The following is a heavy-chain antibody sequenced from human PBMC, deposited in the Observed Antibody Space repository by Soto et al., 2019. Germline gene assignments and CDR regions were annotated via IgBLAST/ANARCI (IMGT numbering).Heavy chain of an antibody. CDR3: ARVPYYDILTGYSQPLWYFDY. CDR1: GGSISSGGYY. J-gene: IGHJ4*02. D-gene: IGHD3-9*01. V-gene: IGHV4-31*03. CDR2: IYYSGST. Sequence: QVQLQESGPGLVKPSQTLSLTCTVSGGSISSGGYYWSWIRQHPGKGLEWIGYIYYSGSTYYNPSLKSRVTISVDTSKNPFSLKLSSVTAADTAVYYCARVPYYDILTGYSQPLWYFDYWGQGTLVTVSS.